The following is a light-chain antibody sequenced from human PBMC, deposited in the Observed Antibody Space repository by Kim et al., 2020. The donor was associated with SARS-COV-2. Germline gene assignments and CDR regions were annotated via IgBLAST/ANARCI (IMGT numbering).Light chain of an antibody. J-gene: IGKJ4*01. CDR1: QSVRGN. CDR3: QQYNDWPLT. V-gene: IGKV3-15*01. Sequence: VAPGERVTPSCRASQSVRGNLAWYRQKPGQVPRLVMYDTTARATGISDRFSCRGSGTEFTLTISSLQSEDFAVYYCQQYNDWPLTFGGGTKVDIK. CDR2: DTT.